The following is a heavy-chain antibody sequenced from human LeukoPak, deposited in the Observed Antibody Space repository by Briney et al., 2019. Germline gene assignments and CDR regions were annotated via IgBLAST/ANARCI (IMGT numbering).Heavy chain of an antibody. CDR3: AKVPLSVATSSIITGY. D-gene: IGHD5-12*01. CDR1: GFTFSSYA. V-gene: IGHV3-23*01. J-gene: IGHJ4*02. CDR2: ISGSGGST. Sequence: GGSLRLSCAASGFTFSSYAMSWVRQAPGKGLEWVSAISGSGGSTYYADSVKGRFTISRDNSKNTLYLQMNSLRAEDTAVYYCAKVPLSVATSSIITGYWGQGTLVTVSS.